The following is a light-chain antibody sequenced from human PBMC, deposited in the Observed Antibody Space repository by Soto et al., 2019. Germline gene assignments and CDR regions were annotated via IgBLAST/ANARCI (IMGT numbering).Light chain of an antibody. Sequence: IQMTQGPCSISASLGDRVTVAFLASQGISNHLVWFQQRPGKVPKRLIYDASSLQTGVPSRFSGSGSGTDFTLTISSLQPEDFATYYCLQHTNFPLTFGQGTRLEIK. V-gene: IGKV1-17*03. CDR2: DAS. CDR3: LQHTNFPLT. J-gene: IGKJ5*01. CDR1: QGISNH.